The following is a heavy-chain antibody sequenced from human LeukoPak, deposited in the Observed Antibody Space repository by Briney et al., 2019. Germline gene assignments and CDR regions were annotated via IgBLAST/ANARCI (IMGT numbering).Heavy chain of an antibody. V-gene: IGHV3-23*01. CDR2: ISDSGITA. CDR3: ANLNAPYWGNFDY. CDR1: KFSFNNYW. Sequence: GGSLRLSCVGSKFSFNNYWMNWVRQAPGQGLDWVSAISDSGITAYYADSVKGRFTISRDNSKSTLYLQMNSLRAEDTAVYYCANLNAPYWGNFDYWGQGTLVTVSS. D-gene: IGHD3-16*01. J-gene: IGHJ4*02.